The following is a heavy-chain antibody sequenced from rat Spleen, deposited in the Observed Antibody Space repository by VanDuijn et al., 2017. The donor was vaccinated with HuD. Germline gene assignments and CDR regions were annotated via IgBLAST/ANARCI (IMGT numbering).Heavy chain of an antibody. CDR3: AKTGFYFDY. J-gene: IGHJ2*01. D-gene: IGHD1-6*01. CDR2: ISHDGTST. Sequence: EVQLVESDGGLVQPGRSLKLSCAASGFTFSDFYMAWVRQAPTKGLEWVATISHDGTSTYYRDSVKGRFTISRDNAKSALYLQMDSLRSEDTATYYCAKTGFYFDYWGQGVMVTVSS. CDR1: GFTFSDFY. V-gene: IGHV5-29*01.